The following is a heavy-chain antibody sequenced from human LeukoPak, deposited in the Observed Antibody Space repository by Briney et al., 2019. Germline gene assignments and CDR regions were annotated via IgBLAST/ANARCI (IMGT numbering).Heavy chain of an antibody. CDR1: GYTFTSYY. CDR2: INPSGGST. J-gene: IGHJ4*02. D-gene: IGHD2-8*01. CDR3: ARDRLMVYAIRGAPGY. Sequence: ASVKVSCKASGYTFTSYYMHWVRQAPGQGLEWMGIINPSGGSTSYAQKFQGRVTMTRDTSTSTVYMELSSLRSEDTAVYYCARDRLMVYAIRGAPGYWGQGTLVTVSS. V-gene: IGHV1-46*01.